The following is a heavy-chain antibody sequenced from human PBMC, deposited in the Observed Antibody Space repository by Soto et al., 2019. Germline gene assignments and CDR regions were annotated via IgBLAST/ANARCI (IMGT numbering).Heavy chain of an antibody. CDR2: ILPSGGYE. V-gene: IGHV3-11*01. CDR1: GFTFTDFH. J-gene: IGHJ4*02. Sequence: QVHLVESGGGLVKPGGSLRLSCAASGFTFTDFHMSWIRRAPGKGLEWVSNILPSGGYEFYSDSVKGRFTVSRDNAKNEVYLQKNGLRVEDTAVYYCVRGSTATYGATGQFDYWGQGSVVTVSS. CDR3: VRGSTATYGATGQFDY. D-gene: IGHD4-17*01.